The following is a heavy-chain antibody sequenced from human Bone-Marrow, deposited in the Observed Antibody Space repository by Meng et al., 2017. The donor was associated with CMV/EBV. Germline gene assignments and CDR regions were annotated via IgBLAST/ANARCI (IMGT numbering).Heavy chain of an antibody. V-gene: IGHV3-21*01. Sequence: GGSLRLSCAASGLNFGSYSMNWVRQVPGRGLEWVSHVSGSSSNIYYGDSVKGRFTISRDNGKNTLYLQMNSLRAEDTAVYYCAREGYCSGNTCYTRGTFDYWGQGTLVNVAS. D-gene: IGHD2-2*02. CDR1: GLNFGSYS. J-gene: IGHJ4*02. CDR2: VSGSSSNI. CDR3: AREGYCSGNTCYTRGTFDY.